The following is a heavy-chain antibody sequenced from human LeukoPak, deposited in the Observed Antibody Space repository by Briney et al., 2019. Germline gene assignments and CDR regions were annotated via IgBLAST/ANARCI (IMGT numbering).Heavy chain of an antibody. J-gene: IGHJ4*02. CDR3: ASTDSSGSFDY. CDR1: GFAFSNFA. V-gene: IGHV3-66*01. D-gene: IGHD3-22*01. Sequence: GGSLRLSCAASGFAFSNFAMSWVRQAPGKGLEWVSVIYGGGSTHYADSVKGRFTISRDNSKNTLYLQMNSLRAEDTAVYYCASTDSSGSFDYWGQGTLVTVSS. CDR2: IYGGGST.